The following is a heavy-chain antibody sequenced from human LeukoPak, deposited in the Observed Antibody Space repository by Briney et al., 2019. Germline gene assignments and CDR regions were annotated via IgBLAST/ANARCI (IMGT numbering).Heavy chain of an antibody. CDR2: INPNSGGT. V-gene: IGHV1-2*02. J-gene: IGHJ3*02. CDR1: GYTFTGYY. CDR3: AITAYSSGPIGAFDI. Sequence: ASVKVSCKASGYTFTGYYMHWVRQAPGQGLEWMGWINPNSGGTNYAQKFQGRVTMTRDTSISTAYMELSRLRSEDTAVYYCAITAYSSGPIGAFDIWGQGTMVTVSS. D-gene: IGHD6-19*01.